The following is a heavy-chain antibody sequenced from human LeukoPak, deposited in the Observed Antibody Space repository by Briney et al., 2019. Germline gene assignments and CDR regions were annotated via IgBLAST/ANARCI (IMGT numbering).Heavy chain of an antibody. J-gene: IGHJ4*02. D-gene: IGHD1-26*01. V-gene: IGHV3-74*01. CDR3: VRGAPFDY. CDR2: INSDGTST. CDR1: GFTFTSYW. Sequence: GGSLRLSCAASGFTFTSYWMHWVRQAPGKGLVWVSRINSDGTSTAYADSVKGRFTISGDNAKNMLYLQMNSLRVDDTAVYYCVRGAPFDYWGQGTLVAVSS.